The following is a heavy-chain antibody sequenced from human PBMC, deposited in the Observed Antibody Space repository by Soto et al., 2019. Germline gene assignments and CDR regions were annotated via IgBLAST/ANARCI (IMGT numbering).Heavy chain of an antibody. CDR2: ISGRGASI. CDR3: AKDGLGSCTGGTCYVSDY. CDR1: GFTFSSYV. D-gene: IGHD2-15*01. J-gene: IGHJ4*02. Sequence: EVQLLESGGNLVQPAGSLRLSCAASGFTFSSYVMSWVRQAPGKGLEWVSTISGRGASIYDADSVKGRFTISRDNSTNTVSLQPNSLRAEDTAVYYCAKDGLGSCTGGTCYVSDYWGQGTLVTVPS. V-gene: IGHV3-23*01.